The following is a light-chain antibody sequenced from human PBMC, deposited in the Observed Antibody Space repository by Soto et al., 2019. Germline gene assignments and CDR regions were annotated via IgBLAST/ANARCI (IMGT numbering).Light chain of an antibody. Sequence: EIVMTQSPTTLSVSPGERATLSRRASQSISSNLAWYQQKPGQAPRLLIYGASTRATGIPARFSGSGSGTEFTLTIYSLQSEDFAVYYCQQYNIWPITFGQGTRLEIK. J-gene: IGKJ5*01. CDR3: QQYNIWPIT. CDR2: GAS. V-gene: IGKV3-15*01. CDR1: QSISSN.